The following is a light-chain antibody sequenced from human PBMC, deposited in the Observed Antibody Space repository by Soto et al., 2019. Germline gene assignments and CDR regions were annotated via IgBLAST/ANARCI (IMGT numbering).Light chain of an antibody. Sequence: QSALTQPASLSGSPGQSITISCTGTSSDIGSYNYVSWYQQHPGKAPKLMIFDVSYRPPGISDRFSGSKSGNTASLTISGLQPEDEADYYCSSYGGSSTLFGGGTKVTVL. CDR3: SSYGGSSTL. CDR2: DVS. CDR1: SSDIGSYNY. V-gene: IGLV2-14*03. J-gene: IGLJ3*02.